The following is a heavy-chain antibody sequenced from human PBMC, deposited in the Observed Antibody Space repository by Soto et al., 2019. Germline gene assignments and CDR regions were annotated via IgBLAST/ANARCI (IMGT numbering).Heavy chain of an antibody. CDR2: IYSGGST. CDR1: GFTVSSNY. Sequence: GGSLRLSCAASGFTVSSNYMSWVRQAPGKGLEWVSVIYSGGSTYYADSVKGRFTISRHNSKNTLYLQMNSLRAEDTAVYYCAGSTVTNYYYYYYMDVWGKGTTVTVSS. D-gene: IGHD4-17*01. J-gene: IGHJ6*03. V-gene: IGHV3-53*04. CDR3: AGSTVTNYYYYYYMDV.